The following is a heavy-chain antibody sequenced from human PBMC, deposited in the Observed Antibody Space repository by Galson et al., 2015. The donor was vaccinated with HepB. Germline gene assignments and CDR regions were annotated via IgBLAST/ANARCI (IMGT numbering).Heavy chain of an antibody. Sequence: SLRLSCAASGFTFNKYNMNWVRQAPGKGLEWVSYISGTGSSTYYADSVKGRFTISRDNAKNSLYLQMNSLRDEDTAVYYCARVSTGRFDFWGQGTLVTVSS. CDR1: GFTFNKYN. CDR3: ARVSTGRFDF. CDR2: ISGTGSST. J-gene: IGHJ4*02. V-gene: IGHV3-48*02. D-gene: IGHD6-19*01.